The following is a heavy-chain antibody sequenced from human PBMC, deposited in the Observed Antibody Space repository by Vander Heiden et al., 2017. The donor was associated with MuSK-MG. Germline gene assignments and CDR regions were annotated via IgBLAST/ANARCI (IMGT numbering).Heavy chain of an antibody. J-gene: IGHJ6*02. V-gene: IGHV3-23*01. CDR2: ISGSGGST. CDR1: GLTFSSYA. D-gene: IGHD3-10*01. CDR3: AKSAVTMVRGVIARDMDV. Sequence: EVLLLESGGGLVPPGGSLILSCAASGLTFSSYAMGWVRQAPGRGREWVSAISGSGGSTYYADSVKGRFTISRDNSKNTLYLQMNSLRAEDTAVYYCAKSAVTMVRGVIARDMDVWGQGTTVTVSS.